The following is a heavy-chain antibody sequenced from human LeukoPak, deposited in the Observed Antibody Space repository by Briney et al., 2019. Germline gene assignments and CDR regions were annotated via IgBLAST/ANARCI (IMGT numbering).Heavy chain of an antibody. CDR2: INPSGGST. CDR3: ARGMRIAARGPNAFDI. D-gene: IGHD6-6*01. Sequence: GAPVKVSCKASGYTFTSYYMHWVRQAPGQGLEWMGIINPSGGSTSYAQKFQGRVTMTRDMSTSTVYMELSSLRSEDTAVYYCARGMRIAARGPNAFDIWGQGTMVTVSS. J-gene: IGHJ3*02. V-gene: IGHV1-46*01. CDR1: GYTFTSYY.